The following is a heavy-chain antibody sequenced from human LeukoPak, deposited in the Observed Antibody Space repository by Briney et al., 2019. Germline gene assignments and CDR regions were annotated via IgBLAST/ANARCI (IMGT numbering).Heavy chain of an antibody. Sequence: GGSLRLSCAASGFTFSNYVMHWVRQAPGKGLVWVSRINSDGSYTNYADSVKGRFTISRDNAKNTLFLQINSLRAEDTAVYYCAKQRDGYYDYWGQGTLVTVSS. CDR1: GFTFSNYV. D-gene: IGHD6-25*01. J-gene: IGHJ4*02. CDR3: AKQRDGYYDY. V-gene: IGHV3-74*01. CDR2: INSDGSYT.